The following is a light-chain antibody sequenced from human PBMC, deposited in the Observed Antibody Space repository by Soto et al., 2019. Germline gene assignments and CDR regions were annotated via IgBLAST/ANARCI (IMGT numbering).Light chain of an antibody. Sequence: MTQSPANLTVSPGDRPPLSWTASQSAGTSLAWYQQKPGQAPRLLIHGAFTRATGIPARFSGSGSGTECTLTSSSLQSEDFAVFYCQQYNKWPITCGQGTRLEIK. V-gene: IGKV3-15*01. J-gene: IGKJ5*01. CDR3: QQYNKWPIT. CDR1: QSAGTS. CDR2: GAF.